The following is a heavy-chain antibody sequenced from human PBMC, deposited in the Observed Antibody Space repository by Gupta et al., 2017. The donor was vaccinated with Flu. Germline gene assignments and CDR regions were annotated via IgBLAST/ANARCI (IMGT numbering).Heavy chain of an antibody. CDR2: ISYDGSYK. V-gene: IGHV3-30*18. J-gene: IGHJ4*02. CDR1: GFTFSYYG. Sequence: QVQLVESGGGVVQPGRSLRLSCVASGFTFSYYGIHWVRQAPGKGLEWVAVISYDGSYKYYTESVKGRFTISRDNSKNTLYLQMNSLRTEDTAVYFCAKDQREYCSGGSCYPQILDYWGQGTLVTVSP. D-gene: IGHD2-15*01. CDR3: AKDQREYCSGGSCYPQILDY.